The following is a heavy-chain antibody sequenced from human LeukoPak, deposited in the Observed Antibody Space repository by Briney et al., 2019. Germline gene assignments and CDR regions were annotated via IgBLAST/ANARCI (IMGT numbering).Heavy chain of an antibody. CDR3: ARDLSQPRGFDP. CDR1: GFTFSSYS. V-gene: IGHV3-21*01. J-gene: IGHJ5*02. Sequence: KXGGSLRLSCAASGFTFSSYSMNWVRQAPGKGLEWVSSISSSSSYIYYADSVKGRFTISRDNAKNSLYLQMNSLRAEDTAVYYCARDLSQPRGFDPWGQGTLVTVSS. D-gene: IGHD2-2*01. CDR2: ISSSSSYI.